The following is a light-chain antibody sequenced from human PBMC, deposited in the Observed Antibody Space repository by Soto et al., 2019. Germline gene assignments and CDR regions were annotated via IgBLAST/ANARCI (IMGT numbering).Light chain of an antibody. V-gene: IGKV3-11*01. CDR2: DAS. CDR1: QSVSSY. CDR3: QQYGSSLQWT. Sequence: EIVLTQSPATLSLSPGERATLSCRASQSVSSYLAWYQQKPGQAPRLLIYDASNRATGIPARFSGSGSGTDFTLTISRLAPEDFAVYYCQQYGSSLQWTFGQGTKVDI. J-gene: IGKJ1*01.